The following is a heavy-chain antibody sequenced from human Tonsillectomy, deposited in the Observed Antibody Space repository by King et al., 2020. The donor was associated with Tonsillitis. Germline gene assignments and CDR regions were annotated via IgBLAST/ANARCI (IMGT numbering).Heavy chain of an antibody. CDR3: ARGGSSGWSYYYGMDV. D-gene: IGHD6-19*01. CDR2: IWYDGSNK. CDR1: GFTFSSYG. J-gene: IGHJ6*02. V-gene: IGHV3-33*01. Sequence: QLVQSGGGVVQPGRSLRLSCAASGFTFSSYGMHWVRQAPGKGLEWVAVIWYDGSNKYYADSVKGRFTISRDNSKNTLYLQMNSLRAEDTAVYYCARGGSSGWSYYYGMDVWGQGTTVTVSS.